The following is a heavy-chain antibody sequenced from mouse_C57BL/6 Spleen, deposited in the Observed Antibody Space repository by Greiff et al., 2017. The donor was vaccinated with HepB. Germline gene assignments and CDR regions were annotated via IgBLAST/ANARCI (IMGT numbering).Heavy chain of an antibody. CDR2: IDPETGGT. J-gene: IGHJ1*03. Sequence: VQRVESGAELVRPGASVTLSCKASGYTFTDYEMHWVKQTPVHGLEWIGAIDPETGGTAYNQKFKGKAILTADKSSSTAYMELRSLTSEDSAVYYCTYWYFDVWGTGTTVTVSS. CDR1: GYTFTDYE. CDR3: TYWYFDV. V-gene: IGHV1-15*01.